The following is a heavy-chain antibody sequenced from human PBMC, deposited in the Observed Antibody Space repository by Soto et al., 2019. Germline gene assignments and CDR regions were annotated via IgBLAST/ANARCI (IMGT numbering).Heavy chain of an antibody. CDR1: GGSISSSSYY. Sequence: QLQLQESGPGLVKPSETLSLTCTVSGGSISSSSYYWGWIRQPPGKGLEWIGSIYYSGSTYYNPSLKSRVTISVDTSKNQFSLKLSSVTAADTAVYYCARHNNPSQYSRHSRGWFDPWGQGTLVTVSS. V-gene: IGHV4-39*01. CDR2: IYYSGST. J-gene: IGHJ5*02. CDR3: ARHNNPSQYSRHSRGWFDP. D-gene: IGHD6-6*01.